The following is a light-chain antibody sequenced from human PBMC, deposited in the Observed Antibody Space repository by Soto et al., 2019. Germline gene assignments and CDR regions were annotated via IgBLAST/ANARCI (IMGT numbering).Light chain of an antibody. V-gene: IGKV1-8*01. CDR2: AAS. J-gene: IGKJ1*01. CDR3: QQYYSYPRGT. Sequence: AIRMTQSPSSLSASTGDRVTITCRASQGISSYLAWYQHKPGKAPKLLIYAASTLQSGAPSRFSGSGSGTDFTLTISCLQSEDFATYYCQQYYSYPRGTFGQGTKVEIK. CDR1: QGISSY.